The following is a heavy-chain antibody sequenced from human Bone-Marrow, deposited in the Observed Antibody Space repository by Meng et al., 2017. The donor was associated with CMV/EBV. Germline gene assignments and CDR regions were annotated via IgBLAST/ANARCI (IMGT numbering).Heavy chain of an antibody. CDR1: GYTFTGYY. Sequence: ASVKVSCKASGYTFTGYYMHWVRQAPGQGLEWMGWINPNSGGRNYAQKFQGRVTMTRDTSISTAYMELSRLRSDDTAVYYCAREGRFSITDAFDIWGQGTMVTVSS. CDR2: INPNSGGR. CDR3: AREGRFSITDAFDI. J-gene: IGHJ3*02. V-gene: IGHV1-2*02. D-gene: IGHD3-3*01.